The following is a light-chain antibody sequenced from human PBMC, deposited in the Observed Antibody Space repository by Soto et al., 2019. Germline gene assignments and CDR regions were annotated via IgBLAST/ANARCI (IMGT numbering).Light chain of an antibody. Sequence: EIVMTQSPATLSVSPGERATLSCRASQSVSSNLAWYQQRPGQAPRLLIYDVSTGATGIPARFSGRRSGTEFTLTISSLQSEDFGVYYCQQYNSWPQTFGQGTKVEIK. J-gene: IGKJ1*01. V-gene: IGKV3-15*01. CDR1: QSVSSN. CDR2: DVS. CDR3: QQYNSWPQT.